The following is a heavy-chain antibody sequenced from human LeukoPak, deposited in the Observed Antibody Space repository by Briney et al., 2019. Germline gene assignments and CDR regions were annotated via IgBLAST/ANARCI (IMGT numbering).Heavy chain of an antibody. V-gene: IGHV3-9*03. D-gene: IGHD1-26*01. Sequence: PGRSLRLSCAASGFTFDDYAMHWVRQAPGKGLEWVSGISWNSGRIGYADSVKGRFTISRHNAKNSLYLQMNSLRAEDMALYYCAKESDKWELLKGAFDYWGQGTLVTVSS. J-gene: IGHJ4*02. CDR1: GFTFDDYA. CDR2: ISWNSGRI. CDR3: AKESDKWELLKGAFDY.